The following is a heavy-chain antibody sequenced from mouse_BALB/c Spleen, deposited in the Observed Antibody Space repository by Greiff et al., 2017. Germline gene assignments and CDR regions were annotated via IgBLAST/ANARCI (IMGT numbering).Heavy chain of an antibody. V-gene: IGHV14-3*02. J-gene: IGHJ1*01. Sequence: VQLKESGAELVKPGASVKLSCTASGFNIKDTYMHWVKQRPEQGLEWIGRIDPANGNTKYDPKFQGKATITADTSSNTAYLQLSSLTSEDTAVYYCARGYGYGYFDVWGAGTTVTVSS. CDR2: IDPANGNT. CDR3: ARGYGYGYFDV. CDR1: GFNIKDTY. D-gene: IGHD3-1*01.